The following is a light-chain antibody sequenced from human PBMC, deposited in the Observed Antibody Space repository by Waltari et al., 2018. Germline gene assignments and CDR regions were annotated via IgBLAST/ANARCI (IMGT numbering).Light chain of an antibody. J-gene: IGKJ3*01. CDR1: QTVTGW. CDR3: QQSYNLPPT. CDR2: SAS. Sequence: DIQMTQSPSSLSASVGDRVTITCRASQTVTGWLNWYQEKPGKAPKLLFYSASILESGVPSRFSGSGFGTDFTLTITSLQREDVSTYYCQQSYNLPPTFGPGTKVDIK. V-gene: IGKV1-39*01.